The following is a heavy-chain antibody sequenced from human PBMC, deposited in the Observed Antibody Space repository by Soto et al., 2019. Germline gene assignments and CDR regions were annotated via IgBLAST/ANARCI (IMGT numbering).Heavy chain of an antibody. V-gene: IGHV3-33*01. CDR2: IWYDGSNE. CDR1: GFTFRNTG. CDR3: AREGFWSGSQLSHYGMDV. D-gene: IGHD3-3*01. J-gene: IGHJ6*02. Sequence: QVQLVESGGGVVQAGRSLRLSCAASGFTFRNTGMHWVRQSPGKGLEWVAVIWYDGSNEKYADSVKGRFTITRDNPKNTLFLQMNSLRVEDTAVYYCAREGFWSGSQLSHYGMDVWGQGTTVTVSS.